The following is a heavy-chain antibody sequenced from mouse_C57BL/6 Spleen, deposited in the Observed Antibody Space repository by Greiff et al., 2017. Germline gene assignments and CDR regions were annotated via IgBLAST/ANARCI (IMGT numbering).Heavy chain of an antibody. D-gene: IGHD1-1*01. Sequence: VQLKESGPELVKPGASVKIPCKASGYTFTDYNMDWVKQSHGKSLEWIGDINPNNGGTIYNQKFKGKATLTVDKSSSTAYMELRSLTSEDTAVYYCALFYYGSSLYYAMDYWGQGTSVTVSS. V-gene: IGHV1-18*01. J-gene: IGHJ4*01. CDR2: INPNNGGT. CDR1: GYTFTDYN. CDR3: ALFYYGSSLYYAMDY.